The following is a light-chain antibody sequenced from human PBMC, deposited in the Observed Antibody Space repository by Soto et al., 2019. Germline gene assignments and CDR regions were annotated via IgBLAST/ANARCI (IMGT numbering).Light chain of an antibody. V-gene: IGLV1-40*01. CDR2: GDN. J-gene: IGLJ2*01. Sequence: QSVLTQPPSVSGAPGQRVTISCTGSSSNIGAGYDVHWYQLLPGTAPKLLIYGDNNPPSGVPDRFSVSKSGTSASLAITGLQAEDEADYYCQSYDSSLSASVVFGGGTKLTVL. CDR1: SSNIGAGYD. CDR3: QSYDSSLSASVV.